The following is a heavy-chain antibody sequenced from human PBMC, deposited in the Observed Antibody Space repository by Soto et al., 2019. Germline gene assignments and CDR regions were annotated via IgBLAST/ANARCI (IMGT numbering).Heavy chain of an antibody. CDR3: ARDIGTIVGMAPGGWFDP. D-gene: IGHD3-3*01. V-gene: IGHV1-46*01. Sequence: GASVKASCKASGYTFTSYYMHWVRQAPGQVLEWMGIINPSGSSTSYAQKFQGRVTMTRDTSTSTVYMELSSLRSEDTAAYYCARDIGTIVGMAPGGWFDPWRKVTRVTVSS. CDR1: GYTFTSYY. CDR2: INPSGSST. J-gene: IGHJ5*02.